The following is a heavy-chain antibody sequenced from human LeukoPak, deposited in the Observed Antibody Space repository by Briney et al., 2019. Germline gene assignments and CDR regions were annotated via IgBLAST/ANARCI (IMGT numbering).Heavy chain of an antibody. J-gene: IGHJ4*02. D-gene: IGHD1-26*01. CDR3: AGGTYYCGPDY. Sequence: SETLSLTCGVYGESFSGYYWSWIRQPPGKGLEWIGEINHSGSTNYNASLKSRVTILLDASKNKISLQLIYRIGADTAVDYLAGGTYYCGPDYWGQGTLVTVSS. CDR2: INHSGST. CDR1: GESFSGYY. V-gene: IGHV4-34*01.